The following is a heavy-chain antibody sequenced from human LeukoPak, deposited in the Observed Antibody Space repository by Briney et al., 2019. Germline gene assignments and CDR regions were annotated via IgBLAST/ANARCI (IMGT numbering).Heavy chain of an antibody. CDR2: IYYSGST. CDR3: ARTSLLWFGES. V-gene: IGHV4-31*03. Sequence: SETLSLTCTVPGGSISSGGYYWSWIRQHPGKGLEWIGYIYYSGSTYYNPSLKSRVTISVDTSKNQFSLKLSSVTAADTAVYYCARTSLLWFGESWGQGTLVTVSS. J-gene: IGHJ5*02. CDR1: GGSISSGGYY. D-gene: IGHD3-10*01.